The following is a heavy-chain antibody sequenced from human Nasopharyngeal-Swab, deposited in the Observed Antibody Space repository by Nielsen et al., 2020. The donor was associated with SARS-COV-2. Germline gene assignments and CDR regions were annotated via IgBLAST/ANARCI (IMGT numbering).Heavy chain of an antibody. D-gene: IGHD2-15*01. CDR1: GFTFSSYD. Sequence: GESLKISCAASGFTFSSYDMHWVRQAPGKGLEWVAVVSHEGSNKYYADSVKGRFTISRDNSKNTLFLQMSSLRGEDTAVYYCVHCSGGSCYSGFDHWGQGTLVTVSS. J-gene: IGHJ4*02. V-gene: IGHV3-30*03. CDR3: VHCSGGSCYSGFDH. CDR2: VSHEGSNK.